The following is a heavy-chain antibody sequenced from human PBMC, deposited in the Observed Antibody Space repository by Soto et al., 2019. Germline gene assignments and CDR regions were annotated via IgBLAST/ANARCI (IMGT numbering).Heavy chain of an antibody. D-gene: IGHD1-7*01. Sequence: QITLKESGPTLVKPTQTLTLTCSFSGFSLNTAGMGVGWIRQPPGKALEWLALIYWNDDGRYNPSLKSRLTIAHDSSNNQVVLTMTNMDPVDTATSSCAHLYNWNYLTPFDYWGRGILVSVSS. V-gene: IGHV2-5*01. CDR2: IYWNDDG. J-gene: IGHJ4*02. CDR3: AHLYNWNYLTPFDY. CDR1: GFSLNTAGMG.